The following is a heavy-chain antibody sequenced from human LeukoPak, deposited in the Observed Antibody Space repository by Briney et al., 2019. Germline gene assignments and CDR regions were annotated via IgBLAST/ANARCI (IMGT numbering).Heavy chain of an antibody. Sequence: GGSLRLSCAASGFTFDDYGMSWVRQAPGKGLEWVGRIKSKTDGGTTDYAAPVKGRFTISRDDSKNTLYLQMNSLKTEDTAVYYCTTGLGYGSGSSFDYWGQGTLVTVSS. J-gene: IGHJ4*02. V-gene: IGHV3-15*01. CDR3: TTGLGYGSGSSFDY. D-gene: IGHD3-10*01. CDR2: IKSKTDGGTT. CDR1: GFTFDDYG.